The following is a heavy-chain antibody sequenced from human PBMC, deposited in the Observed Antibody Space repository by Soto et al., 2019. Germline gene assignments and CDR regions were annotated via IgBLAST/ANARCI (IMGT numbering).Heavy chain of an antibody. D-gene: IGHD2-2*01. CDR1: GGSFSGYD. CDR3: ARLYFSINSCYFVPRSSGRQYRGFLDY. V-gene: IGHV4-34*01. Sequence: SETLSLTCAVCGGSFSGYDCSWIRQPPGKGLEWIGEINHSGITNYNPSLKSRVTISVDTSKNQFSLKLSSVTAADTAVYYCARLYFSINSCYFVPRSSGRQYRGFLDYWGQRTLVTVSS. CDR2: INHSGIT. J-gene: IGHJ4*02.